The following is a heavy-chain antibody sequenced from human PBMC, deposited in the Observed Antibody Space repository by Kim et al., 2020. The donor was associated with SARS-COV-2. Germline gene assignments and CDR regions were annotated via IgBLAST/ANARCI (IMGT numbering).Heavy chain of an antibody. CDR3: AHCGFVGLLSL. D-gene: IGHD3-9*01. J-gene: IGHJ1*01. Sequence: GGSLRLSCEGSGFIFSHFWMHWVRQAPGKGLVWVSRISDDGSFKDYADSVKGRFTISRDNAKNTLYLQMNSLRAEDTAVYYCAHCGFVGLLSLWGQGTLATVAS. CDR1: GFIFSHFW. V-gene: IGHV3-74*01. CDR2: ISDDGSFK.